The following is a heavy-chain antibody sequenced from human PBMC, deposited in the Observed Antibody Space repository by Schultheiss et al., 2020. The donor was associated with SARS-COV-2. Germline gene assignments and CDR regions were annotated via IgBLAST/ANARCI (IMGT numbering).Heavy chain of an antibody. V-gene: IGHV4-39*01. CDR2: IYYSGST. J-gene: IGHJ5*02. CDR1: GGSISSSSYY. Sequence: SETLSLTCTVSGGSISSSSYYWGWIRQPPGKGLEWIGSIYYSGSTYYNPSLKSRVTISVDTSKTQFSLKLSSVTAADTAVYYCARGHIAAAGRGGWFDPWGQGTLVTVSS. CDR3: ARGHIAAAGRGGWFDP. D-gene: IGHD6-13*01.